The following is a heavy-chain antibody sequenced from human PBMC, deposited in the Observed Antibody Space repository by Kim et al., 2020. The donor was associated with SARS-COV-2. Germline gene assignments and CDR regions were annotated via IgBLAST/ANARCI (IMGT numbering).Heavy chain of an antibody. J-gene: IGHJ6*02. D-gene: IGHD3-3*01. Sequence: SETLSLTCTVSGGSISSSSYYWGWIRQPPGKGLEWIGSIYYSGSTYYNPSLKSRVTISVDTSKNQFSLKLSSVTAADTAVYYCAGHAAHYDFWSGYYNSDYYYYGMDVWGQGTTVTVSS. CDR3: AGHAAHYDFWSGYYNSDYYYYGMDV. V-gene: IGHV4-39*01. CDR1: GGSISSSSYY. CDR2: IYYSGST.